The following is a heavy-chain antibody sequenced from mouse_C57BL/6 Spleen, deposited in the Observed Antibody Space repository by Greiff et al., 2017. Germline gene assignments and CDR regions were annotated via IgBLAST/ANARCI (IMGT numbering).Heavy chain of an antibody. Sequence: VQLQQSGAELMKPGASVKLSCKASGYTFTGYWIEWVKQRPGHGLEWIGEILPGSGSTNYNEKFKGQATFTADTSSNAAYMKRSRLTTEDSAIYYCTSMSYSYAMDYWGQGTSVTVSS. D-gene: IGHD2-12*01. V-gene: IGHV1-9*01. CDR2: ILPGSGST. CDR3: TSMSYSYAMDY. J-gene: IGHJ4*01. CDR1: GYTFTGYW.